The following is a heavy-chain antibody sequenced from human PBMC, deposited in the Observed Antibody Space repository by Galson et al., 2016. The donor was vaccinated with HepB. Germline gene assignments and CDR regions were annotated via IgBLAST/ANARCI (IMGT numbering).Heavy chain of an antibody. CDR1: GGTLGSNG. V-gene: IGHV1-69*13. Sequence: SVKVSCKASGGTLGSNGVTWVRQAPGQGLEWMGGIIPMFETINYAQKFQGRVTIIADESTSTVSMGLSSLKSEDTAVYFCARSIVAFHWYFDLWGPGTLVAVSS. CDR2: IIPMFETI. J-gene: IGHJ2*01. D-gene: IGHD2-15*01. CDR3: ARSIVAFHWYFDL.